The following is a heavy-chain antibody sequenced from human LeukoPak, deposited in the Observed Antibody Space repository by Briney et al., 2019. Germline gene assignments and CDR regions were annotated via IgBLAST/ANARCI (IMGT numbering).Heavy chain of an antibody. CDR1: GYTFTSYG. CDR3: VRDMKRSRARWENLGFDP. J-gene: IGHJ5*02. D-gene: IGHD1-26*01. V-gene: IGHV1-18*01. Sequence: ASVKVSCKASGYTFTSYGISWVRQAPGQGLEWMGWISVYNGNTNYYAQKLQGRVTMTTDTSTSTAYMELRSLRSDDTAAYYCVRDMKRSRARWENLGFDPWGQGTLVTVSS. CDR2: ISVYNGNT.